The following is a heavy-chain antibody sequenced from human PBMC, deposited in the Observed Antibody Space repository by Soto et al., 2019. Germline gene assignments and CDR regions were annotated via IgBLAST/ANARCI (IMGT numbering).Heavy chain of an antibody. CDR1: GYTFTSYD. CDR2: MNPNSGNT. J-gene: IGHJ6*02. Sequence: GASVKVSCKASGYTFTSYDINWVRQATGQGLEWMGWMNPNSGNTGYAQKFQGRVTMTRNTSISTAYMELSSLRSEDTAVYYCARAFIPYSNYYYYGMDVWGQGTTVTVSS. V-gene: IGHV1-8*01. D-gene: IGHD3-16*01. CDR3: ARAFIPYSNYYYYGMDV.